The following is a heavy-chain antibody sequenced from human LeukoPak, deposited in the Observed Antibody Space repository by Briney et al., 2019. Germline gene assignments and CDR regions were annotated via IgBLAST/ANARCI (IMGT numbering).Heavy chain of an antibody. D-gene: IGHD5-18*01. CDR1: GFTFNNYG. CDR2: IRYDGSSK. J-gene: IGHJ6*02. CDR3: AKSDTTKADAYYYGMDV. Sequence: GGSLRLSCTASGFTFNNYGMHWVRQAPGKGLEWVALIRYDGSSKNYADSVRGRFSISRDNSKNALYLQMSSLRTEDTAVYYCAKSDTTKADAYYYGMDVWGPGTTVTVSS. V-gene: IGHV3-30*02.